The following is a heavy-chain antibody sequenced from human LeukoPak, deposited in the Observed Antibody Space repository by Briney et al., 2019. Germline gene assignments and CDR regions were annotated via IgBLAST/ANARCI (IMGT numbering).Heavy chain of an antibody. CDR3: AKDNVASYGSGSYSPYFDY. CDR2: ISWDGGST. J-gene: IGHJ4*02. Sequence: GGSLRLSCAASGFTFDDYAMHWVRQAPGKGLEWVSLISWDGGSTYYADSVKGRFTISRDNSKNFLYLQMNSLRAEDTALYYCAKDNVASYGSGSYSPYFDYWGQGTLVTVSS. D-gene: IGHD3-10*01. CDR1: GFTFDDYA. V-gene: IGHV3-43D*03.